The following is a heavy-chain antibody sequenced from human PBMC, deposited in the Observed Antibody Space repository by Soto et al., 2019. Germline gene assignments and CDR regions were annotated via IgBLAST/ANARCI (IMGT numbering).Heavy chain of an antibody. J-gene: IGHJ6*02. CDR1: GGTFSSYA. D-gene: IGHD6-13*01. V-gene: IGHV1-69*06. Sequence: QVQLGQSGAEAKKPGSSVKVSCKTSGGTFSSYAISWVRQAPGQGLEWMGGIVPLFRTTNYAQKFQGRGTITADTSTYTVYRELSGLRSGDTAVYYCARGGYSSTWSNLLDRSGLDVWCQGTTVTVSS. CDR2: IVPLFRTT. CDR3: ARGGYSSTWSNLLDRSGLDV.